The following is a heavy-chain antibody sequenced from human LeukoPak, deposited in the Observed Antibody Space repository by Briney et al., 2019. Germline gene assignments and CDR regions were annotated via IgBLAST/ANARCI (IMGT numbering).Heavy chain of an antibody. V-gene: IGHV3-48*03. J-gene: IGHJ6*04. Sequence: GGSLRLSCAASGFTFSSYEMNWVRQAPGKGLEWVSYISSSGSTIYYADSVKGRFTISRDNAKNSLYLQMNSLRAEDTAVYYCANFTNYYYYGMDVWGKGTTVTVSS. CDR2: ISSSGSTI. CDR3: ANFTNYYYYGMDV. CDR1: GFTFSSYE.